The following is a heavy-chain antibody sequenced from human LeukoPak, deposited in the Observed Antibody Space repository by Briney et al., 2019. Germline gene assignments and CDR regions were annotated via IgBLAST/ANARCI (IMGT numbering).Heavy chain of an antibody. CDR1: GFTFSSYA. CDR2: ISHDRSNN. CDR3: ARDLSGSYMADY. D-gene: IGHD3-10*01. V-gene: IGHV3-30-3*01. Sequence: PGGSLRLSCAASGFTFSSYAMHWARQAPGKGLEWVAVISHDRSNNCHADSVKGRFTISRDNSKNTLYLQMNSLRVEDTAVYYCARDLSGSYMADYWGQGTLVTVSS. J-gene: IGHJ4*02.